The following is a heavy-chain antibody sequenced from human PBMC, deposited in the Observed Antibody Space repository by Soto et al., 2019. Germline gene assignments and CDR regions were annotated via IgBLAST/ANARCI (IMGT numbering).Heavy chain of an antibody. D-gene: IGHD5-12*01. CDR1: GFIFSNYA. Sequence: DVQLLESEGDLVQPGGSLRLSCAASGFIFSNYAMSWVRQAPGKGLEWVSLIRGSGGPTNYADSVKGRFTVSRDNSKNILLLQMNSLRAEDTAVYYCVKDFRVGYDWTHDWGQGTLVTVSS. CDR2: IRGSGGPT. J-gene: IGHJ4*02. V-gene: IGHV3-23*01. CDR3: VKDFRVGYDWTHD.